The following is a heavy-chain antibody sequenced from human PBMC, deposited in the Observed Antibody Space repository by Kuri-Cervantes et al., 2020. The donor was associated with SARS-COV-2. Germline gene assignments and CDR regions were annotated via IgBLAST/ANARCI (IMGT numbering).Heavy chain of an antibody. Sequence: LSLTCAASGFTFSSYEMNWVRQAPGKGLEWVSYISSSGSTIYYADSVKGRFTISRDNSKNSLYLQMNSLRAEDTALYYCAKGSIVATIAYYFDYWGQGTLVTVSS. V-gene: IGHV3-48*03. J-gene: IGHJ4*02. D-gene: IGHD5-12*01. CDR3: AKGSIVATIAYYFDY. CDR1: GFTFSSYE. CDR2: ISSSGSTI.